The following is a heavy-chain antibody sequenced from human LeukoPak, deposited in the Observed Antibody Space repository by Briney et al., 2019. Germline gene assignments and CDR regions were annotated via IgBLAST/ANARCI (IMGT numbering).Heavy chain of an antibody. J-gene: IGHJ5*02. CDR1: GYTFTSYG. CDR3: ARASMVRGVNWGWFDP. Sequence: GASVKVSCKASGYTFTSYGISWVRQAPGQGLEWMGWISAYNGITNYAQKLQGRVTMTTDTSTSTAYMELRSLRSDDTAVYYCARASMVRGVNWGWFDPWGQGTLVTVSS. CDR2: ISAYNGIT. D-gene: IGHD3-10*01. V-gene: IGHV1-18*04.